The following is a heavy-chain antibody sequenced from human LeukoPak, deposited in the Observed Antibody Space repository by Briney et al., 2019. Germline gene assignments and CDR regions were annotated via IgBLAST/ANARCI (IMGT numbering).Heavy chain of an antibody. CDR2: INPNSGGT. D-gene: IGHD3-10*01. Sequence: GASVKVSCKAFGYTFTGYYMHWVRQAPGQGLEWMGWINPNSGGTNYAQRFQGRVTLTRDTSINTAYMELSRLRSDDTAVYYCARGPFGELYWVDYWGQGTLVTVSS. CDR3: ARGPFGELYWVDY. V-gene: IGHV1-2*02. CDR1: GYTFTGYY. J-gene: IGHJ4*02.